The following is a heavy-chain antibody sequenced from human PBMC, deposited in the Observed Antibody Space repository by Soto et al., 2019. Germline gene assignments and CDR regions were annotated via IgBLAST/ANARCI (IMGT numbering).Heavy chain of an antibody. CDR1: GGSFSGYY. CDR3: ARVGICTNGVCYFYGDFDY. CDR2: INHSGST. V-gene: IGHV4-34*01. J-gene: IGHJ4*02. Sequence: SETLSLTCAVYGGSFSGYYWSWIRQPPGKGLEWLGEINHSGSTNYNPSLKSRVTISVDTSKNQFSLKLSSVTAADTAVYYCARVGICTNGVCYFYGDFDYWGQGTLVTVSS. D-gene: IGHD2-8*01.